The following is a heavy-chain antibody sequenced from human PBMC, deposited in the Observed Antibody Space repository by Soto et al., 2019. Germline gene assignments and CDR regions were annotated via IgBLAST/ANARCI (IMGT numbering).Heavy chain of an antibody. CDR3: VKDESINWYSGHFRH. CDR2: INWNSGSI. Sequence: EVQLVESGGGLVQPGRFLRLSCAASGFTFDDYAIPWVRQVPGKGLEWVSGINWNSGSIGYGDSVKGRFAISRDNAKNSLHLQMNSLSAEDTAFYYCVKDESINWYSGHFRHWGQGTLVTVSS. J-gene: IGHJ1*01. D-gene: IGHD6-13*01. CDR1: GFTFDDYA. V-gene: IGHV3-9*01.